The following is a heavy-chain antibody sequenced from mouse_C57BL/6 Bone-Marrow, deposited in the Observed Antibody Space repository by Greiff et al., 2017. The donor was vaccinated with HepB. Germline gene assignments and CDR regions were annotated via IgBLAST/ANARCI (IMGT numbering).Heavy chain of an antibody. CDR3: TRDEVYYGSSYGAY. Sequence: EVMLVESGEGLVKPGGSLKLSCAASGFTFSSYAMSWVRQTPEKRLEWVAYISSGGDYIYDADTVKGRFTISRDNARNTLYLQMSSLKSEDTAMYYCTRDEVYYGSSYGAYWGQGTLVTVSA. J-gene: IGHJ3*01. CDR2: ISSGGDYI. V-gene: IGHV5-9-1*02. D-gene: IGHD1-1*01. CDR1: GFTFSSYA.